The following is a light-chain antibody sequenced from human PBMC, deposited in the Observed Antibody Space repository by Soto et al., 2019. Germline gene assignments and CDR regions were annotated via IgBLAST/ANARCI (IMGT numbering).Light chain of an antibody. CDR2: AAS. CDR3: LQDHSYPWT. Sequence: IQMTQSPSSLSVSIIDRVTITCRASQDIGNDLGWYQQRPGEAPKLLIYAASTLRSGVPSRFSGSGSGTHFALTINSLQPEDSATYFCLQDHSYPWTFGQGTKVDIK. V-gene: IGKV1-6*02. J-gene: IGKJ1*01. CDR1: QDIGND.